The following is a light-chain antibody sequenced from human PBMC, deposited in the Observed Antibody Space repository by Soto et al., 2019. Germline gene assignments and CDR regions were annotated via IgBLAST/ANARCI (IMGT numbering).Light chain of an antibody. Sequence: QLVLTQQPSASASLGASVKLTCTLSSGHNSYAIAWHQQQPEKGPRYLMKLNSDGSHSKGDGIPDRFSGSSSGAERYLTISSLQSEDEADYYCQTWSTDIRVFGAGTKLTVL. CDR3: QTWSTDIRV. V-gene: IGLV4-69*01. CDR1: SGHNSYA. CDR2: LNSDGSH. J-gene: IGLJ3*02.